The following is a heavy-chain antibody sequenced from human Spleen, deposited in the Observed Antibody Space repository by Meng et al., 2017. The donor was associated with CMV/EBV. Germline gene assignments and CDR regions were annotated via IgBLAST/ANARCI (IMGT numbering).Heavy chain of an antibody. V-gene: IGHV1-8*01. Sequence: ASVKVSCKASGYTFTSYDINWVRQAAGQGLEWMGWMNPNSGNTGPAQRFQDRITMTRDTSISTAYMELSSLTSEDAAVYYCARGGHCIGTSCYWGGWCGPWGQGTLVTVSS. D-gene: IGHD2-2*01. CDR1: GYTFTSYD. J-gene: IGHJ5*02. CDR2: MNPNSGNT. CDR3: ARGGHCIGTSCYWGGWCGP.